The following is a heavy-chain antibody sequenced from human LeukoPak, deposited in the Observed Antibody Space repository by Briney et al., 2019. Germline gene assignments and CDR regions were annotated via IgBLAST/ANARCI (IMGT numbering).Heavy chain of an antibody. D-gene: IGHD2-15*01. V-gene: IGHV3-30*03. CDR1: GFTFNSYG. J-gene: IGHJ4*02. Sequence: PGGSLRLSCAASGFTFNSYGMHWVRQAPGKGLEWVAVISYDGSNKKYIDSVKGRFTISRDNSNNTLYLQMNSLRAEDTAVYYCARDQDIVVVVAAMVYWGQGTLVTVSS. CDR3: ARDQDIVVVVAAMVY. CDR2: ISYDGSNK.